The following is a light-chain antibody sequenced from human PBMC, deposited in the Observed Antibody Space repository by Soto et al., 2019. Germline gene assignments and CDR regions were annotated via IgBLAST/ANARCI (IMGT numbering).Light chain of an antibody. CDR2: SND. CDR3: QSYDTSLSAWV. Sequence: QAVVTQPPSASGTPGQRVTISCSGSSSNIGTNAVNWCQQLPGTAPRLLIYSNDQRPPGVPDRFSGSKSGTSASLGISGLQSEDEADYYCQSYDTSLSAWVFGGGTKVTVL. CDR1: SSNIGTNA. V-gene: IGLV1-44*01. J-gene: IGLJ3*02.